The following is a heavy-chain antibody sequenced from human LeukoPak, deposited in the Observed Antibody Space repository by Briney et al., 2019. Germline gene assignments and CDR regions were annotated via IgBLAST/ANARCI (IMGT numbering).Heavy chain of an antibody. D-gene: IGHD2-21*02. V-gene: IGHV3-53*04. J-gene: IGHJ5*02. CDR2: LYSGGNT. CDR3: AKDRGDFP. Sequence: PGGSLRLSCRASGFGVSDNSMSWVRQAPGKGLEWVSALYSGGNTYYGDSVKGRFTISRHNSKNTLHLQMNSLKTEDTAAYYCAKDRGDFPWGQGTLVTVSS. CDR1: GFGVSDNS.